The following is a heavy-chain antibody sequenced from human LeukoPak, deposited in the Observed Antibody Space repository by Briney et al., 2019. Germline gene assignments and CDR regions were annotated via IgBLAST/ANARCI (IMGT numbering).Heavy chain of an antibody. CDR2: INPDGSEK. V-gene: IGHV3-7*05. Sequence: PGGSLRLSCSASGFTFSSYAMHWVRQAPGKGLEWVANINPDGSEKYYVDSVKGRFTISRDNAKNSLYLQMNSLRAEDTALYYCARADYNSALDYWGQGTLVTVSS. CDR1: GFTFSSYA. CDR3: ARADYNSALDY. D-gene: IGHD5-24*01. J-gene: IGHJ4*02.